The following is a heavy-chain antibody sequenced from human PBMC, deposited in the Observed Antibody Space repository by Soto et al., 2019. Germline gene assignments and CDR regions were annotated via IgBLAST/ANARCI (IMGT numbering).Heavy chain of an antibody. J-gene: IGHJ4*02. V-gene: IGHV3-15*01. Sequence: EVQLVESGGGLVKPGGSLTLSCAASGFSFSNVWMSWVRQAPGKGLEWVGHIKTKSVGGTTDYTAPVKGRFTISRDDSKDTLYRKMNSLKTEDTAVYYCTTYSRQPVCDGGPRYSVQTKIHDSWGQGILVTVSS. CDR3: TTYSRQPVCDGGPRYSVQTKIHDS. CDR2: IKTKSVGGTT. D-gene: IGHD2-21*01. CDR1: GFSFSNVW.